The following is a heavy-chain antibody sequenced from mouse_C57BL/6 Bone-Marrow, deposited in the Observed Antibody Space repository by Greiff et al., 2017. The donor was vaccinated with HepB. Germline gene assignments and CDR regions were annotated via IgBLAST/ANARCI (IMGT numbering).Heavy chain of an antibody. CDR1: GYTFTSYW. D-gene: IGHD1-1*01. CDR2: IYPGSGST. CDR3: ARKSSHWYFDV. J-gene: IGHJ1*03. V-gene: IGHV1-55*01. Sequence: QVHVKQPGAELVKPGASVKMSCKASGYTFTSYWITWVKQRPGQGLEWIGDIYPGSGSTNYNEKFKSKATLTVDTSSSTAYMQLSSLTSEDSAVYYCARKSSHWYFDVWGTGTTVTVSS.